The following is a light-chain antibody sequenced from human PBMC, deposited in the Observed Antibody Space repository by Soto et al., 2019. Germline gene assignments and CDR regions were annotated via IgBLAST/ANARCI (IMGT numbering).Light chain of an antibody. V-gene: IGLV1-47*02. CDR1: SSNIGSNH. J-gene: IGLJ3*02. CDR2: SGV. Sequence: QAVVTQPPSASGTLGQRVTISCSGSSSNIGSNHVSWYRQLPGTAPKLLIYSGVQRPSGVPVRFSGSKSGTSASLDISGLRSEDEADYYCAAWDDSLHWVFGGGTKLTVL. CDR3: AAWDDSLHWV.